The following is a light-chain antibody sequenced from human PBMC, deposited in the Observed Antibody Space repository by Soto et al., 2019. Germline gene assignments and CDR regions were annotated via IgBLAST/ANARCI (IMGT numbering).Light chain of an antibody. V-gene: IGLV2-11*01. Sequence: QSALTQPRSVSGSPGQSVTISCTGTSSDVGGYNYVSWYQQYPGKAPKLMIYDVTKRPSGVSDRFSGSKSGNTASLTISGLQAEYEGDYYCCSEAGSYTLVFGGGTKLTVL. J-gene: IGLJ2*01. CDR1: SSDVGGYNY. CDR3: CSEAGSYTLV. CDR2: DVT.